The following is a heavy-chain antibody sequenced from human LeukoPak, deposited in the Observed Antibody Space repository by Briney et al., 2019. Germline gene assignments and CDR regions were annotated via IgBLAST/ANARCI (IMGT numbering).Heavy chain of an antibody. J-gene: IGHJ4*02. CDR3: ARETENYDFWSGYEG. CDR1: GFTFSTYG. CDR2: IRYDGSNK. Sequence: TGGSLRLSCAASGFTFSTYGMHWVRQAPGKGLEWVAFIRYDGSNKYYADSVKGRFTISRDNSKNTLYLQMNSLRAEDTAVYYCARETENYDFWSGYEGWGQGTLVTVSS. V-gene: IGHV3-30*02. D-gene: IGHD3-3*01.